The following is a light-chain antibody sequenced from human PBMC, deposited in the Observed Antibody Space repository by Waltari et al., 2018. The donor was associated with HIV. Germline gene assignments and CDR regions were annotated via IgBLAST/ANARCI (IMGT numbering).Light chain of an antibody. J-gene: IGLJ3*02. V-gene: IGLV2-11*01. Sequence: QSALTQPRSVSGSPGQSVTISCTGTSSDIGDYNYVSWYQQHPGKAPKLMIYDVTKRPSGVPDRFSGSHSGNTASLTISGLQAEDEAAYYCCSFAGSYTWVFGGGTKLTVL. CDR3: CSFAGSYTWV. CDR1: SSDIGDYNY. CDR2: DVT.